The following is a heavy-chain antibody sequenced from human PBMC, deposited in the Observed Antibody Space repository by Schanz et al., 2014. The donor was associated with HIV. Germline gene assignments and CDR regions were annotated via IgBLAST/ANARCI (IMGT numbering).Heavy chain of an antibody. CDR1: GFTFNNYG. V-gene: IGHV3-30*03. CDR3: ARDRHYYDSKYLGKGNYYYYYGMDV. J-gene: IGHJ6*02. CDR2: ISYDGRNK. Sequence: QVQLVESGGGVVQPGRSLRLSCAGSGFTFNNYGIHWVRQAPGKGLEWMGVISYDGRNKYYADSVKGRFTISRDNSKNTLSLQMKSLRAEDTAMYYCARDRHYYDSKYLGKGNYYYYYGMDVWGQGTTVTVSS. D-gene: IGHD3-22*01.